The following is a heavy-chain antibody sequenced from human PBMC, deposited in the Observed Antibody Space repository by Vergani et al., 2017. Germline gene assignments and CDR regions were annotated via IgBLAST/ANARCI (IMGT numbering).Heavy chain of an antibody. Sequence: QVQLQESGPGLVKPTETLSLTCTVSGGSISSGSYYWSWIRQSAEKGLEWIGRIHTNGVIHYNPSLNSRATISVDTSRNQISLKLTSVTATDTAIYFCARGNPYVDFDIWGQGTMITVSS. CDR1: GGSISSGSYY. D-gene: IGHD3-16*01. J-gene: IGHJ3*02. CDR2: IHTNGVI. CDR3: ARGNPYVDFDI. V-gene: IGHV4-61*02.